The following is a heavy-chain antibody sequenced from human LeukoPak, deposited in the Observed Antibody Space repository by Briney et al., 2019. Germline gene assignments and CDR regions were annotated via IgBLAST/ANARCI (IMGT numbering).Heavy chain of an antibody. Sequence: GRSLRLSCAASGFTFSNYGMHWVRQAPGKGLEWVAVIWYGGSNKYYADSVKGRFTISRDNAKKSLYLQMNSLRVEDTAVYYCARDLQLTGAADYWGQGTLVTVSS. J-gene: IGHJ4*02. V-gene: IGHV3-33*08. D-gene: IGHD2-2*01. CDR3: ARDLQLTGAADY. CDR2: IWYGGSNK. CDR1: GFTFSNYG.